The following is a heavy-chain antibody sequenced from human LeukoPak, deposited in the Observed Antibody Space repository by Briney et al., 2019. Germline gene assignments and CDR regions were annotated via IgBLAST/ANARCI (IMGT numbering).Heavy chain of an antibody. V-gene: IGHV4-34*01. D-gene: IGHD1-14*01. CDR3: ARYGRGSGYYYYGMDV. CDR1: GFTFSSYW. Sequence: GSLRLSCAASGFTFSSYWMSWVRQPPGKGLEWIGEINHSGSTNYNPSLKSRVTISVDTSKNQFSLKLSSVTAADTAVYYCARYGRGSGYYYYGMDVWGQGTTVTVSS. J-gene: IGHJ6*02. CDR2: INHSGST.